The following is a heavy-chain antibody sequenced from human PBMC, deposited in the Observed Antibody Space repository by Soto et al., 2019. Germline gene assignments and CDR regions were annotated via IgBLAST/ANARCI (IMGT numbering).Heavy chain of an antibody. CDR1: GFTFSDYY. Sequence: QVQLVESGGGLVKTSGSLRIACAASGFTFSDYYMSWVRQAPGKGLEWVSYISSSGNTIYYADSVKGRFTISRANAKNSLDLQMNSLRAEDTAIYFCAKMSSENYYDPVFSWGQGTMVTVSS. D-gene: IGHD3-22*01. CDR2: ISSSGNTI. CDR3: AKMSSENYYDPVFS. J-gene: IGHJ4*02. V-gene: IGHV3-11*01.